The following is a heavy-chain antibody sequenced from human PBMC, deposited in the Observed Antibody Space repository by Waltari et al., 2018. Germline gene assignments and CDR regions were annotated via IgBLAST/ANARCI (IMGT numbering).Heavy chain of an antibody. CDR2: IIPIFGTA. CDR1: GGTFSSYA. V-gene: IGHV1-69*12. Sequence: QVQLVQSGAAVKKPGSSVKVSCKASGGTFSSYAISWVRQAPGQGLEWMGGIIPIFGTANYAQKFQGRVTITADESTSTAYMELSSLRSEDTAVYYCAKEQLGGQPGSGVPYFDYWGQGTLVTVSS. J-gene: IGHJ4*02. D-gene: IGHD6-6*01. CDR3: AKEQLGGQPGSGVPYFDY.